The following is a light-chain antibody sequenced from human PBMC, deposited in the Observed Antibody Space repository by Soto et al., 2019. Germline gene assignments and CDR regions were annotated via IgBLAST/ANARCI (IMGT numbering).Light chain of an antibody. CDR1: QSVSTK. CDR2: GAS. CDR3: QQYNNWPPIT. V-gene: IGKV3D-15*01. J-gene: IGKJ5*01. Sequence: EIVMTQSPATLSVSPGERATLSCRASQSVSTKLAWYQQKPGQAPRLLIYGASTRATGIPARFSGSGSGTEFTLTISGLQSEDFAIYYCQQYNNWPPITFGQGTRLEIK.